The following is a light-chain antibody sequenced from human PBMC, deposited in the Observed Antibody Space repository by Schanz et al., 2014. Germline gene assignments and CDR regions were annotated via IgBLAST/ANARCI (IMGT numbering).Light chain of an antibody. CDR2: AAS. CDR1: QSISSY. V-gene: IGKV1-39*01. CDR3: QQSYSTLLT. Sequence: DLQMTQSPSSLSASVGDRVTITCRARQSISSYLNWYQQKPGKAPKLLVYAASSLQSGVPSRFSGSGSGTDFTLTISSLQTEDFATYYCQQSYSTLLTFGGGTKVEIK. J-gene: IGKJ4*01.